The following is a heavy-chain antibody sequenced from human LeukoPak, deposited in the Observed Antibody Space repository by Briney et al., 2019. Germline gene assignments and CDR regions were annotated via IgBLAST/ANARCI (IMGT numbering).Heavy chain of an antibody. D-gene: IGHD1-14*01. V-gene: IGHV3-48*03. CDR3: AKVFRVPVYGYYYYYGMDV. Sequence: GGSLRLSCAASGFAFSGHEMNWVRQAPGKGLEWISYICGRGKTIYYADSVKGRFTISRDNAENLVYLQMNSLRADDAAVYYCAKVFRVPVYGYYYYYGMDVWGQGTTVTVSS. CDR2: ICGRGKTI. J-gene: IGHJ6*02. CDR1: GFAFSGHE.